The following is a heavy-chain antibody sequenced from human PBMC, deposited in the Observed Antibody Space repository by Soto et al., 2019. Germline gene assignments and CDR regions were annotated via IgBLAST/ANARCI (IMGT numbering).Heavy chain of an antibody. J-gene: IGHJ4*02. CDR1: GFTFSSYA. CDR3: ARDLVLYSSSSGPLHY. V-gene: IGHV3-30-3*01. CDR2: ISYDGSNK. Sequence: TGGSLRLSCAASGFTFSSYAMSWVRQAPGKGLEWVAVISYDGSNKYYADSVKGRFTISRDNSKNTLYLQMNSLRAEDTAVYYCARDLVLYSSSSGPLHYWGQGTLVTVSS. D-gene: IGHD6-6*01.